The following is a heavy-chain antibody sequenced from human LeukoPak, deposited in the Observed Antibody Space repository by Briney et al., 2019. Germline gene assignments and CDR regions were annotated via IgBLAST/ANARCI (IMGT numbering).Heavy chain of an antibody. Sequence: SETLSLTCTVSGGSISSSSYYCGWIRQPPGKGLEWIGSIYYSGSTYYNPSLRSRVTISVDTSKNQFSLKLSSVTAADTAVYYCARQHSSGWPRYYYYGMDVWGQGTTVTVSS. V-gene: IGHV4-39*01. J-gene: IGHJ6*02. CDR3: ARQHSSGWPRYYYYGMDV. CDR1: GGSISSSSYY. CDR2: IYYSGST. D-gene: IGHD6-19*01.